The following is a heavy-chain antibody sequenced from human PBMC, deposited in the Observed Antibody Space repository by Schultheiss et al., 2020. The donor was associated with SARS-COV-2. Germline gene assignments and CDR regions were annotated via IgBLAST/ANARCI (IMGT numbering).Heavy chain of an antibody. V-gene: IGHV4-31*03. J-gene: IGHJ6*03. CDR2: IYYSGST. CDR1: GGSISSGGYY. Sequence: SQTLSLTCTVSGGSISSGGYYWSWIRQHPGKGLEWIGYIYYSGSTYYNPSLKSRVTISVDTSKNQFSLKLSSVTAADTAVYYCARQEGSTIFRMVTREYHYYMDVWGKGTTVTVSS. CDR3: ARQEGSTIFRMVTREYHYYMDV. D-gene: IGHD3-3*01.